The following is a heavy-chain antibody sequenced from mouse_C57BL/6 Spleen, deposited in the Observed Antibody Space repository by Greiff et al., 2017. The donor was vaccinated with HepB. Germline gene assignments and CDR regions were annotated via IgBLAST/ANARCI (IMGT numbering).Heavy chain of an antibody. CDR1: GYAFSSYW. J-gene: IGHJ4*01. D-gene: IGHD1-1*02. Sequence: QVQLKESGAELVKPGASVKISCKASGYAFSSYWMNWVKQRPGKGLEWIGQIYPGDGDTNYNGKFKGKATLTADKSSSTAYMQRSSLTSEDSAVYFCARYGVYAMDYWGQGTSVTVSS. CDR3: ARYGVYAMDY. V-gene: IGHV1-80*01. CDR2: IYPGDGDT.